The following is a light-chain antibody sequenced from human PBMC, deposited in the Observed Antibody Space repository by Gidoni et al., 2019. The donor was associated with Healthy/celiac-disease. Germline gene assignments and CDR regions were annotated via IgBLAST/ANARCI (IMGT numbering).Light chain of an antibody. CDR2: RNN. Sequence: QSVLTQPPSASGTPGQRVTISCSGSSSNIGSTYVYWYQQLPGPAPKLLIYRNNQRPSGVPDRFSGSKSGTSASLAISGLRSEDEADYYCAAWDDSLSVLYVFGTGTKVTVL. CDR3: AAWDDSLSVLYV. J-gene: IGLJ1*01. V-gene: IGLV1-47*01. CDR1: SSNIGSTY.